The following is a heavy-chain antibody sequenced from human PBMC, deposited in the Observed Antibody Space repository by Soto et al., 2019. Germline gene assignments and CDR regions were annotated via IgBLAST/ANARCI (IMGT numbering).Heavy chain of an antibody. CDR1: GGSIRSNHW. CDR2: IFHIGHT. CDR3: ARREYGMDV. J-gene: IGHJ6*02. Sequence: SETLSLTCVASGGSIRSNHWWSWVRQTPGKGLEWIGEIFHIGHTNYNPSLKGRVTISLDQSKNQFSLKMTSMTAADTAVFYCARREYGMDVWGQGTTVTVSS. V-gene: IGHV4-4*02.